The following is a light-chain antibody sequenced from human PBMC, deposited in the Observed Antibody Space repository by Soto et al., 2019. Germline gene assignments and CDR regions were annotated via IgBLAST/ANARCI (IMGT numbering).Light chain of an antibody. Sequence: DIQMTQSPSTLSASVGDRVTITCRASQSINNWLAWYQQRPGTAPKLLIYKASTLQTGVPSRFSGSASGTEFTLTISSLQPDDFATYYCQQYNNWPPWTFGQGTKVEIK. CDR1: QSINNW. CDR3: QQYNNWPPWT. CDR2: KAS. J-gene: IGKJ1*01. V-gene: IGKV1-5*03.